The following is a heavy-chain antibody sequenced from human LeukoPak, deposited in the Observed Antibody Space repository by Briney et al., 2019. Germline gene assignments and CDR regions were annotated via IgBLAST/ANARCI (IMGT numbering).Heavy chain of an antibody. D-gene: IGHD1-26*01. Sequence: PGGSLRLSCATSGFMFKTYWMHWVRQAPGKGLVWVSRINNDGHSINYADSVKGRFTTSRDNAKNTLFLHMNSLRAEDTGVYYCARDNLEWGGVFDYWGQGTLVTVSS. CDR2: INNDGHSI. J-gene: IGHJ4*02. CDR3: ARDNLEWGGVFDY. CDR1: GFMFKTYW. V-gene: IGHV3-74*01.